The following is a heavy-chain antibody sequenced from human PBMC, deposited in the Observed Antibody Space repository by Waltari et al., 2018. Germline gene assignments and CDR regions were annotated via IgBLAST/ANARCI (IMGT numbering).Heavy chain of an antibody. D-gene: IGHD1-26*01. Sequence: QVQLVESGGGVVQPGRSLRLSCAASGFTFSSYAMHWVRQAPGKGLGWVAVISYEGSNKYYAGPVKGRFTISRDNSKNTLYLQMNSLRAEDTAVYYCARARSVVGATNYYYYGMDVWGQGTTVTVSS. CDR3: ARARSVVGATNYYYYGMDV. J-gene: IGHJ6*02. CDR1: GFTFSSYA. CDR2: ISYEGSNK. V-gene: IGHV3-30-3*01.